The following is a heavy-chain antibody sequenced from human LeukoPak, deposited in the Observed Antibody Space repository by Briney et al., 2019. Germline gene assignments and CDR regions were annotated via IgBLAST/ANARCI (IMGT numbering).Heavy chain of an antibody. CDR1: GFTVSSNY. D-gene: IGHD6-13*01. Sequence: PGRSLRLSCAASGFTVSSNYMSWVRQALGKGLEWVSVIYSGGSTYYADSVKGRFTISRDNSRNTLYLQMNSLRAEDTAVYYCAGPPIDSGSSWYYFDYWGQGTLVTVSS. CDR3: AGPPIDSGSSWYYFDY. J-gene: IGHJ4*02. V-gene: IGHV3-66*01. CDR2: IYSGGST.